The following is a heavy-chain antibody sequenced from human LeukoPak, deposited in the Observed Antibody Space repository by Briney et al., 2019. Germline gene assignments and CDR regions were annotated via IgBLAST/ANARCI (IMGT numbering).Heavy chain of an antibody. V-gene: IGHV3-53*01. J-gene: IGHJ6*03. CDR3: ARDSVSLYCSSTSCYRRGMYYYYYMDV. D-gene: IGHD2-2*02. Sequence: GGSLRLSCAATGLSVSSNFMSWVRQAPGKGLEWVSVIYGGGSTYYADSVKGRFTISRDNAKNSLYLQMNSLRAEDTAVYYCARDSVSLYCSSTSCYRRGMYYYYYMDVWGKGTTVTVSS. CDR2: IYGGGST. CDR1: GLSVSSNF.